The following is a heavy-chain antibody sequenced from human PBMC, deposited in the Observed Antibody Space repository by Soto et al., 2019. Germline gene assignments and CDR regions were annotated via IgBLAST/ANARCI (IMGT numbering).Heavy chain of an antibody. D-gene: IGHD6-13*01. V-gene: IGHV4-4*02. CDR2: ISHGGNT. CDR3: ARKGIIAGKQQLVRGGYKWFDP. CDR1: GHSITSRNW. Sequence: SETLSLTCAVSGHSITSRNWWSWFGKAPGEGLGWIGEISHGGNTNYNPSLQSRVTISVDKSKNQFSLKLSSVTAADTAVYYCARKGIIAGKQQLVRGGYKWFDPWGHGTLVTVS. J-gene: IGHJ5*02.